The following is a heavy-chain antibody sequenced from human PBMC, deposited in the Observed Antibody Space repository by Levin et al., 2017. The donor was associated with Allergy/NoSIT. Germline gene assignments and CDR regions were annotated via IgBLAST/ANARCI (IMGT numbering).Heavy chain of an antibody. D-gene: IGHD3-3*01. V-gene: IGHV3-23*01. Sequence: PSETLSLTCAASGFTFSSYAMSWVRQAPGKGLEWVSAISGSGGSTYYADSVKGRFTISRDNSKNTLYLQMNSLRAEETAVYYCAKDMGRRGASLYYDFWSGYSPGYFDYWGQGTLVTVSS. CDR3: AKDMGRRGASLYYDFWSGYSPGYFDY. CDR2: ISGSGGST. J-gene: IGHJ4*02. CDR1: GFTFSSYA.